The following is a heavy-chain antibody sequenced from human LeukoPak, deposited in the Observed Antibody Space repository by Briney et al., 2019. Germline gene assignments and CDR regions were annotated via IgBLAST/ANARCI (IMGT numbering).Heavy chain of an antibody. V-gene: IGHV3-53*01. D-gene: IGHD5-12*01. CDR2: IYSGGST. CDR1: GFTVSSNY. CDR3: AKARGYDCFDY. Sequence: GGSLRLSCAASGFTVSSNYMSWVRQAPGKGLEWVSVIYSGGSTYYADSVKGRFTISRDNSRNTLYLQMNSLRAEDTAVYYCAKARGYDCFDYWGQGTLVTVSS. J-gene: IGHJ4*02.